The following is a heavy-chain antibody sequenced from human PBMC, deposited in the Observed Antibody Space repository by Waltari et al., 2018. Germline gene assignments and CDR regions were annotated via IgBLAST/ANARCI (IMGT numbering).Heavy chain of an antibody. D-gene: IGHD5-12*01. Sequence: EVKLLESGGGLVQPGGSLRLSCAASGFTFSNYAMNWVRQAPGKGLEWVSVIYRGGSIYYAYSVKGRFTISRDNSNNTLYVQMNSLRVEDTAVYYCAKAPSGYDPYFDYWGQGTLVTVSS. J-gene: IGHJ4*02. V-gene: IGHV3-23*03. CDR1: GFTFSNYA. CDR3: AKAPSGYDPYFDY. CDR2: IYRGGSI.